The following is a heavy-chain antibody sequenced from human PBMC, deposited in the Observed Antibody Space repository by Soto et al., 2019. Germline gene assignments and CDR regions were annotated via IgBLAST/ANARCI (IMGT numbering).Heavy chain of an antibody. J-gene: IGHJ4*02. D-gene: IGHD6-6*01. CDR2: ISYDGRNR. CDR3: ARLSSSISDY. Sequence: QVQLVESGGGVVQPGRSLRLSCAASGFTFSSYAMHWVRQAPGKGLEWVTTISYDGRNRYYADSVKGRFTISRDNSKNTLYLQMNSLRAEDTAVYYCARLSSSISDYWGQGTLVTVSS. V-gene: IGHV3-30*04. CDR1: GFTFSSYA.